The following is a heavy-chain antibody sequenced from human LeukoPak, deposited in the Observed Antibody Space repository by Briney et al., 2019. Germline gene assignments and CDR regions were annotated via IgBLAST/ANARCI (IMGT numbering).Heavy chain of an antibody. V-gene: IGHV3-30*19. CDR2: IRNDGINE. CDR3: VRGYYYYMDV. J-gene: IGHJ6*03. CDR1: GFTINNQA. Sequence: GRSLRLSCAVSGFTINNQAMHWVRQAPGKGLEWVALIRNDGINEDYADSVKGRFTVSGDNSKNTVNLQMNSLRPEDTAVYFCVRGYYYYMDVWGRGTTVT.